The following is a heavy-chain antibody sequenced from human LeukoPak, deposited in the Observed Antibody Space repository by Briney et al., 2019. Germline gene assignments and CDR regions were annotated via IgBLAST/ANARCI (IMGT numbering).Heavy chain of an antibody. CDR2: ISGSGGST. D-gene: IGHD3-22*01. CDR1: GFTFSSYA. CDR3: AKAKAPSYYYDSSGYPYYFDY. Sequence: GGSLRLSCAASGFTFSSYAMSWVRQAPGKGLEWVSAISGSGGSTYYADSVKGRFTISRDNSKNTLYLQINSLRAEDTAVYYCAKAKAPSYYYDSSGYPYYFDYWGQGTLVTVSS. J-gene: IGHJ4*02. V-gene: IGHV3-23*01.